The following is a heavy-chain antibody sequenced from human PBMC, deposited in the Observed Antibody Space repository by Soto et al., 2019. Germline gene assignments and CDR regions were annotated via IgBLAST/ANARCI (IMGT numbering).Heavy chain of an antibody. V-gene: IGHV1-18*04. J-gene: IGHJ3*02. CDR2: ISTSTGNT. Sequence: QVRLVQSGTEVKKPGASVKVSCKASGYTFTNYDVTWVRQAPGQGLEWMGWISTSTGNTNDAQKLQGRVTMTTDTSASTAYMELRSLRSDDTAVYYCARGEGMAARHDGYDIWGQGTMVTVSS. CDR1: GYTFTNYD. D-gene: IGHD6-6*01. CDR3: ARGEGMAARHDGYDI.